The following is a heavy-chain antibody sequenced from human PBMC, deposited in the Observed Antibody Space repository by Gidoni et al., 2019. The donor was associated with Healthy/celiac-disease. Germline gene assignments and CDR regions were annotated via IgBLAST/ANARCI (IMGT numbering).Heavy chain of an antibody. CDR3: ARDWGYLPDYGDYGQGGFDP. CDR2: ISYDGSNK. J-gene: IGHJ5*02. D-gene: IGHD4-17*01. V-gene: IGHV3-30-3*01. CDR1: GFTFSSYA. Sequence: QVQLVESGGGVVQPGRSLRLSCAASGFTFSSYAMHWVRQAPGKGLEWVAVISYDGSNKYYADSVKGRFTISRDNSKNMLYLQMNSLRAEDTAVYYCARDWGYLPDYGDYGQGGFDPWGQGTLVTVSS.